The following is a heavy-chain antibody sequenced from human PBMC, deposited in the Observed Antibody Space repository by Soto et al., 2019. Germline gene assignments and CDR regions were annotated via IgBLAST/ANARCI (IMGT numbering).Heavy chain of an antibody. CDR3: ARLDGEYNSSWYSIRYYGMDV. CDR2: IYPGDSDT. Sequence: GESLKISCKGSGYSFTSYWIGWVRQMPGKGLEWMGIIYPGDSDTRYSPSFQGQVTISADKSISTAYLQWSSLKASDTAMYYCARLDGEYNSSWYSIRYYGMDVWGQGTTVTVSS. D-gene: IGHD6-13*01. V-gene: IGHV5-51*01. CDR1: GYSFTSYW. J-gene: IGHJ6*02.